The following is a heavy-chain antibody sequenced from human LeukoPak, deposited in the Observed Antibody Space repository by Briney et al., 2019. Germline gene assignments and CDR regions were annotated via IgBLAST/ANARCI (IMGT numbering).Heavy chain of an antibody. J-gene: IGHJ5*02. CDR2: LYSRGSP. Sequence: SETLSLTCTVSGASISTYYWSWIRQSPGKGLEWIGYLYSRGSPNYNPSLKRRVTISVDTSKNHFSLTLSSVTAADTAVYYCARHRYISSSLNWLDPWGQGTLVTVSS. D-gene: IGHD6-6*01. CDR1: GASISTYY. CDR3: ARHRYISSSLNWLDP. V-gene: IGHV4-59*08.